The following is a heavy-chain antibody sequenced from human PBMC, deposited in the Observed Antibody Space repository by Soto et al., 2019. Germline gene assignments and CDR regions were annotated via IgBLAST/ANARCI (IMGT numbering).Heavy chain of an antibody. D-gene: IGHD3-3*01. CDR1: GYTFTSYD. CDR2: MNANNGNT. J-gene: IGHJ4*02. Sequence: ASVKVSCKASGYTFTSYDINWVRQATGQGLEWMGWMNANNGNTKYSQRFQGRVTITRDTSANTAYMELSSLRSEDTAVYYCARDLLSSIDYWGQGTLVTVSS. CDR3: ARDLLSSIDY. V-gene: IGHV1-8*01.